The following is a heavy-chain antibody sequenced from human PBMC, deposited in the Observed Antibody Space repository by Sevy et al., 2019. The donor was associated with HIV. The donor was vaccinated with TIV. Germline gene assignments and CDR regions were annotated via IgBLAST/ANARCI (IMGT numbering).Heavy chain of an antibody. D-gene: IGHD1-26*01. V-gene: IGHV1-18*01. Sequence: ASVKVSCKASGYTFTSYGIRWVRQAPGQGLEWMGWISAYNGNTNYAQKLQGRVTMTTDTSTSTAYMELRSLRSDDTAVYYCARDQDSGSYKPAYYYYYGMDVWGQGTTVTVSS. CDR2: ISAYNGNT. CDR3: ARDQDSGSYKPAYYYYYGMDV. J-gene: IGHJ6*02. CDR1: GYTFTSYG.